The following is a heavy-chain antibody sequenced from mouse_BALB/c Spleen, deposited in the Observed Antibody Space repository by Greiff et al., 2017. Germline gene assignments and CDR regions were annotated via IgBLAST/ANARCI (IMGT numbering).Heavy chain of an antibody. Sequence: QVQLQQPGAELVKPGASVKMSCKASGYTFTSYNMHWVKQTPGQGLEWIGAIYPGNGDTSYNQKFKGKATLTADKSSSTAYMQLSSLTSEDSAVYYCARVDGYWGQGTTLTVSS. V-gene: IGHV1-12*01. D-gene: IGHD2-3*01. J-gene: IGHJ2*01. CDR1: GYTFTSYN. CDR3: ARVDGY. CDR2: IYPGNGDT.